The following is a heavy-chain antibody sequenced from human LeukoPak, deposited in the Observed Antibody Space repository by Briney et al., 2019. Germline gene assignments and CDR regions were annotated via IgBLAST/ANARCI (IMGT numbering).Heavy chain of an antibody. J-gene: IGHJ1*01. D-gene: IGHD3-10*01. CDR2: ISYDGSNK. V-gene: IGHV3-30*18. CDR3: AKDRGGYYGSGRYYPLGYFQH. Sequence: GGSLRLSCAASGFTFSSYGMHWVRQAPGKGLEWVAVISYDGSNKYYADSVKGRFTISRDNSKNTLYLQMNSLRAEDTAVYYCAKDRGGYYGSGRYYPLGYFQHWGQGTLVTVSS. CDR1: GFTFSSYG.